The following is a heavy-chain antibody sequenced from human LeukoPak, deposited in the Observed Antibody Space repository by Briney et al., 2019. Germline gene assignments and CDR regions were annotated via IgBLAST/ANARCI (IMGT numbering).Heavy chain of an antibody. V-gene: IGHV4-4*07. CDR1: GGSISSYY. D-gene: IGHD6-19*01. J-gene: IGHJ5*02. CDR2: IYTSGST. CDR3: ARGASAVSDTYIDL. Sequence: PSETLSLTCTVPGGSISSYYWTWIRQPAGKGLEWIGRIYTSGSTNYNPSLKSRVTISVDKSKNEFSLKVSSVTAADTAVYYCARGASAVSDTYIDLWGQGTLVTVSP.